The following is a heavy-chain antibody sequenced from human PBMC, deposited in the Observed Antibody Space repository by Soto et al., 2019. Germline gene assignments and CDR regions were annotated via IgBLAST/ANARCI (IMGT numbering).Heavy chain of an antibody. CDR2: VNGGNGNT. D-gene: IGHD1-26*01. J-gene: IGHJ4*02. Sequence: QVHLVQSGAEVKEPGASVKVSCKASGYTFTSHVMHWVRQAPGQRLEWMGWVNGGNGNTKYSQRFQGRVTINRDTSATTAYMELSRLTSEDKAVYYCARDSGIVGTAGDLDYWGQGTVVTVSS. V-gene: IGHV1-3*01. CDR3: ARDSGIVGTAGDLDY. CDR1: GYTFTSHV.